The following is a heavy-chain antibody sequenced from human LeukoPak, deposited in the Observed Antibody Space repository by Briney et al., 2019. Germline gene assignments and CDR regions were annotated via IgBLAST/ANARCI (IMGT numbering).Heavy chain of an antibody. CDR2: ISGSGGST. V-gene: IGHV3-23*01. J-gene: IGHJ5*02. D-gene: IGHD2-2*02. CDR1: GFTFSSYA. CDR3: AKGGEDVVVPAAISFWFDP. Sequence: PGGSLRLSCAASGFTFSSYAMSWVRQAPGKGREWVSAISGSGGSTYYADSVKGRFTISRDNSKNTLYLQMNSLRAEDTAVYYCAKGGEDVVVPAAISFWFDPWGQGTLVTVSS.